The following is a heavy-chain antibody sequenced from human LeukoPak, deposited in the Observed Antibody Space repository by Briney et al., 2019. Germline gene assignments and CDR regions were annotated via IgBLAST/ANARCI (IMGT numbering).Heavy chain of an antibody. CDR2: ITSNGDNT. Sequence: PGGSLRLSCAASGFTFSTYAMHWVRQAPGKGLEYVSSITSNGDNTFYANSVKGRLTISRDSSKNTLFLQMNSLRADDTAVYYCARDDYYDSSGLDYWGQGTLVTVSS. J-gene: IGHJ4*02. V-gene: IGHV3-64*01. CDR1: GFTFSTYA. D-gene: IGHD3-22*01. CDR3: ARDDYYDSSGLDY.